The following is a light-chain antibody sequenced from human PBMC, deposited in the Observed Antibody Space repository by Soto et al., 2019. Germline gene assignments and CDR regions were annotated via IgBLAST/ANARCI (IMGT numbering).Light chain of an antibody. CDR1: SSDVGGYDY. CDR2: GVN. Sequence: QSVLTRPASVSGSPGQSITISCTGSSSDVGGYDYVSWYQQHPGKAPKLVLYGVNNRPSGVSNRCSGSKSGNTASLTISGLQAEDEAEYYCSSSTSSITHHVFGAGTKVTVL. CDR3: SSSTSSITHHV. J-gene: IGLJ1*01. V-gene: IGLV2-14*01.